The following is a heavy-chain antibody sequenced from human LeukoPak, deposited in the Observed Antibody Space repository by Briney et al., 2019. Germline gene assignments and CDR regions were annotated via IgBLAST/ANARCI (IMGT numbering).Heavy chain of an antibody. V-gene: IGHV1-8*02. D-gene: IGHD3-3*01. CDR1: GYTFTGYY. CDR2: MNPNSGNT. J-gene: IGHJ4*02. CDR3: ARGSHTIFGVVIISVGNDY. Sequence: ASVKVSCKASGYTFTGYYMHWVRQAPGQGLEWMGWMNPNSGNTGYAQKFQGRVTMTRNTSISTAYMELSSLRSEDTAVYYCARGSHTIFGVVIISVGNDYWGQGTLVTVSS.